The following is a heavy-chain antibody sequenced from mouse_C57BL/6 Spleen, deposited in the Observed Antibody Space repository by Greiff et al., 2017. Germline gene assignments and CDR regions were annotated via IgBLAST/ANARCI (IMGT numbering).Heavy chain of an antibody. V-gene: IGHV1-80*01. D-gene: IGHD1-1*01. CDR3: ARHYGSSYDAMDY. Sequence: QVQLQQSGAELVKPGASVKISCKASGYAFSSYWMNWVKQRPGKGLEWIGQIYPGDGDTNYNGKFKGRATLTADKSSSTAYMQLSSLTSEDSAVYFCARHYGSSYDAMDYWGQGTSVTVSS. J-gene: IGHJ4*01. CDR2: IYPGDGDT. CDR1: GYAFSSYW.